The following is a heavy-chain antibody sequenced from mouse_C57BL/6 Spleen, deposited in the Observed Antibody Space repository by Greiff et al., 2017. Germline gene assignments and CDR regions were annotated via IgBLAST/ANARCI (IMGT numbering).Heavy chain of an antibody. CDR2: IYPGDGDT. J-gene: IGHJ3*01. CDR3: ALYDTAY. V-gene: IGHV1-82*01. D-gene: IGHD2-3*01. CDR1: GYAFSSSW. Sequence: QVQLQQSGPELVKPGASVKISCKASGYAFSSSWMNWVKQRPGKGLEWIGRIYPGDGDTNYNGKFKGKATLTADKSSSTAYMQRSSLTSEDSAVYFCALYDTAYWCQGTLVTVSA.